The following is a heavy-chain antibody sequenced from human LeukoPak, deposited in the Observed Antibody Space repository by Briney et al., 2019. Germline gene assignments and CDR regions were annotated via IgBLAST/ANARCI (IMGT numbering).Heavy chain of an antibody. CDR3: ATYRQVLLPFES. CDR2: ISGSGSAI. V-gene: IGHV3-48*03. CDR1: GFTFSSYE. J-gene: IGHJ4*02. D-gene: IGHD2/OR15-2a*01. Sequence: GGSLRLSCAASGFTFSSYEMNWVRQAPGRGLEWVSYISGSGSAIYYADSVKGRFTISRDNAKNSLYLQMNSLRAEGTAVYYCATYRQVLLPFESWGQGTLVTVSS.